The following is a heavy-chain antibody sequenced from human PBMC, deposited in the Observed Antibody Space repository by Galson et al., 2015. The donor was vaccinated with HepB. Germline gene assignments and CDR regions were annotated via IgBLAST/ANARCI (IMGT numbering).Heavy chain of an antibody. CDR3: AREWGDAFDI. Sequence: SLRLSCAASGLTFSSYAMYWVRQAPGKGLQWVAVISSDGSKKYYADSVKGRFTISRDNFKNTLYLQMNSLRAEDTAVYYCAREWGDAFDIWGQGTMVTVSS. V-gene: IGHV3-30*04. CDR2: ISSDGSKK. CDR1: GLTFSSYA. D-gene: IGHD3-16*01. J-gene: IGHJ3*02.